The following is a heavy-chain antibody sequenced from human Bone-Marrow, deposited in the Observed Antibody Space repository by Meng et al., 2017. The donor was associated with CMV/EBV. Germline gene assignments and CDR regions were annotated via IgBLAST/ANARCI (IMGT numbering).Heavy chain of an antibody. V-gene: IGHV3-30*04. CDR2: ISYDGSNK. J-gene: IGHJ6*02. Sequence: GESLKISCAASGFTFSSYAMHWVRQAPGKGLEWVAVISYDGSNKYYADSVKGRFTISRDNSKNTLYLQMNSLRAEDTAVYYCARGGIAAAGTHYYGMDVWGQGTTVTVYS. CDR1: GFTFSSYA. CDR3: ARGGIAAAGTHYYGMDV. D-gene: IGHD6-13*01.